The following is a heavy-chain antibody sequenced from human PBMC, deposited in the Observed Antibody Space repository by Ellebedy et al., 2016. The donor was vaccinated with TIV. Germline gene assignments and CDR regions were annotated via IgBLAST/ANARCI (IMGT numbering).Heavy chain of an antibody. Sequence: GGSLRLXXAASGFTFSSYAMSWVRQAPGKGLEWVSAISGSGGSTYYADSVKGRFTISRDNSKNTLYLQMNSLRAEDTAVYYCAKDMSYDYGDSIDYWGQGTLVTVSS. CDR2: ISGSGGST. V-gene: IGHV3-23*01. J-gene: IGHJ4*02. CDR1: GFTFSSYA. D-gene: IGHD4-17*01. CDR3: AKDMSYDYGDSIDY.